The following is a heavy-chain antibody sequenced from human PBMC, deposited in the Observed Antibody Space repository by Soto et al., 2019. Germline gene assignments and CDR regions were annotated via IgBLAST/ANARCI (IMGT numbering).Heavy chain of an antibody. D-gene: IGHD5-18*01. V-gene: IGHV3-48*03. Sequence: GGSLRLSCAASGFTFSSYEMNWVRQAPGKGLEWVSYISSSGSTIYYADSVKGRFTISRDNAKSSLYLQMNSLRAEDTAVYYCASSLRGYSYGRFNWFDPWGQGTLVTVSS. J-gene: IGHJ5*02. CDR2: ISSSGSTI. CDR1: GFTFSSYE. CDR3: ASSLRGYSYGRFNWFDP.